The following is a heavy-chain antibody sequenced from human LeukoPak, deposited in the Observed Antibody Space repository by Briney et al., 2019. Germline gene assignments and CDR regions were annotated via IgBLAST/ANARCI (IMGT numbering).Heavy chain of an antibody. D-gene: IGHD4-11*01. CDR2: ISPDGSTT. J-gene: IGHJ4*02. CDR3: TRDRTTITLFEL. Sequence: VSRISPDGSTTGYADSVKGRFTASRDNARNTLYLQINSLRAEDSAVYYCTRDRTTITLFELWGQGTLVTVSS. V-gene: IGHV3-74*01.